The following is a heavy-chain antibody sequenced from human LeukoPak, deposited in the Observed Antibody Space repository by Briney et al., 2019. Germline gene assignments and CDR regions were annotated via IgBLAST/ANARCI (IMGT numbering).Heavy chain of an antibody. V-gene: IGHV4-34*01. CDR2: IDHIGRT. CDR1: GGSFQSFY. J-gene: IGHJ6*03. CDR3: ARPVDCSSTICTGPMDV. Sequence: SETLSLTCAVYGGSFQSFYWTWVRQFPGRGLEWIGEIDHIGRTKYNPSLKSRLNISIDRSKNQFSLRLASVTAADTAVYFCARPVDCSSTICTGPMDVWGRGTTVTVSS. D-gene: IGHD2-2*01.